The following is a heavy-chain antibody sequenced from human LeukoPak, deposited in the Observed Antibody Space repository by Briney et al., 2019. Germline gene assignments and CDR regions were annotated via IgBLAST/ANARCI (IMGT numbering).Heavy chain of an antibody. V-gene: IGHV4-38-2*01. CDR3: ARLSEYSYGYVGL. CDR1: GYSISSGYY. J-gene: IGHJ4*02. D-gene: IGHD5-18*01. Sequence: SETLSLTCAVSGYSISSGYYWGWIRQPPGKGLEWIGSIYHSGSTYYNPSLKSRVTTSVDTSKNQFSLKLSSVTAADTAVYYCARLSEYSYGYVGLWGQGTLVTVSS. CDR2: IYHSGST.